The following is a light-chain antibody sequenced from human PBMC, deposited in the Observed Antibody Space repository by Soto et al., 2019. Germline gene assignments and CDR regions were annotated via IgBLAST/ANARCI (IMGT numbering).Light chain of an antibody. CDR1: QTVSTN. Sequence: EIVMTQSPATLSVSSGERATLSCRASQTVSTNLAWYQQKPGQAPRVLIFDTSTRATGIPARFSGSGSGTEFTITISSLQSEDFAVYYCQQYHKVPPFTFGQGTKLEIK. V-gene: IGKV3-15*01. J-gene: IGKJ2*01. CDR2: DTS. CDR3: QQYHKVPPFT.